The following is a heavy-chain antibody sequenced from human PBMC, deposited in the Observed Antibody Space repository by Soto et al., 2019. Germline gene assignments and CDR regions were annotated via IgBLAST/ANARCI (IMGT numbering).Heavy chain of an antibody. CDR1: GDSVPSNSAA. Sequence: QVQLQQSGPGLVKPSQTLSLTCASSGDSVPSNSAAWNWIRQSPSRGLEWLGMTYYRSKWYNDYAVSVNSRITINPDTSKNQFSLQLNSVTPEDTAVYYCARGPTVTTLSWFDPWDQGTLVTVSS. CDR2: TYYRSKWYN. CDR3: ARGPTVTTLSWFDP. J-gene: IGHJ5*02. V-gene: IGHV6-1*01. D-gene: IGHD4-17*01.